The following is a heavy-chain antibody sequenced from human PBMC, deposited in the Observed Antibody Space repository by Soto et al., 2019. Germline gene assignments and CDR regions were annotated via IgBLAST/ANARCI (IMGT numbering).Heavy chain of an antibody. V-gene: IGHV3-23*01. CDR3: AKTTIVLVVADVGAEFAY. Sequence: PGGSLRLSCAASGFTFSTYAMTWVRQAPGKGLEWVSAISGSGGSTYYADSVKGRFTISRDNYKNTLYLQMNNLRDEDPDVYFCAKTTIVLVVADVGAEFAYWGPGTLVTVSS. CDR1: GFTFSTYA. D-gene: IGHD2-8*02. J-gene: IGHJ4*02. CDR2: ISGSGGST.